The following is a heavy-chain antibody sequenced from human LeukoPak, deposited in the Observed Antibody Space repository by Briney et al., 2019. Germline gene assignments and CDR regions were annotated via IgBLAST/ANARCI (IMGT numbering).Heavy chain of an antibody. CDR2: IYTSGST. D-gene: IGHD3-22*01. CDR3: ARDRYYYDSSGYLTYYFDY. V-gene: IGHV4-61*02. Sequence: EPSETLSLTCTVAGGSISSGSYYWSWIRQPAGKGLEWFGRIYTSGSTNYNPSLKSRVTISVDTSKNQFSLKLSSVTAADTAVYYCARDRYYYDSSGYLTYYFDYWGQGTLVTVSS. CDR1: GGSISSGSYY. J-gene: IGHJ4*02.